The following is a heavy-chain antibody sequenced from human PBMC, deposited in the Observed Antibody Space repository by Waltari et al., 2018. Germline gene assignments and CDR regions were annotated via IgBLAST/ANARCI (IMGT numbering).Heavy chain of an antibody. CDR1: GGTFSSYA. V-gene: IGHV1-69*01. CDR2: NIPILGTA. J-gene: IGHJ3*02. Sequence: QVQLVQSGAEVKKPGSSVKVSCKASGGTFSSYAISWVRQAPGQGREWMGGNIPILGTANYAQKFQGRVTITAAESTRTAYMELSSLRSETTAVYYCARLVGRLRYDAFDIWGQGTMVTVSS. CDR3: ARLVGRLRYDAFDI. D-gene: IGHD4-17*01.